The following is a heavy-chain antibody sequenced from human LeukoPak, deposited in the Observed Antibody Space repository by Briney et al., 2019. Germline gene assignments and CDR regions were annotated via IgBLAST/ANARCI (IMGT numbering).Heavy chain of an antibody. CDR2: IIPILGIA. D-gene: IGHD5-18*01. CDR3: AASDTAMVIPHYYYYYGMDV. V-gene: IGHV1-69*10. Sequence: SVKVSCKASGGTFISYTISWVRQAPGQGLEWMGGIIPILGIANYAQKFQGRVTITADKSTSTAYMELSSLRSEDTAVYYCAASDTAMVIPHYYYYYGMDVWGQGTTVTVSS. J-gene: IGHJ6*02. CDR1: GGTFISYT.